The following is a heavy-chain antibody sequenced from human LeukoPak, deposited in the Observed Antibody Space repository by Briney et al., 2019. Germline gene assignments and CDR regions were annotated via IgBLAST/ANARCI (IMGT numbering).Heavy chain of an antibody. CDR3: ARGDYYAGGGRNWFDP. D-gene: IGHD3-16*01. Sequence: SVTLSLTCAVYGGSFSGYYWSWIRQPPGKGLEWIGEMSQSGRPNFHPSLKSRVTLSVDASKNQFSLGLTSVTAADTAVYYCARGDYYAGGGRNWFDPWGQGTLVTVSS. V-gene: IGHV4-34*01. CDR2: MSQSGRP. J-gene: IGHJ5*02. CDR1: GGSFSGYY.